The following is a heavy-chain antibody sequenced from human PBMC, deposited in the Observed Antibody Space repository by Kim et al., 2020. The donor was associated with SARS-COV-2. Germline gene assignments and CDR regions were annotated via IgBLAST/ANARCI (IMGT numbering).Heavy chain of an antibody. CDR3: ARGGGYIRGNRFDP. CDR2: INHSGST. J-gene: IGHJ5*02. Sequence: SETLSLTCAVYGGSFSGYYWSWIRQPPGKGLEWMGEINHSGSTNYNPSLKSRVTISVDTSKNQFSLKLISVTAADTAVYFFARGGGYIRGNRFDPWGQGTLVTVSS. CDR1: GGSFSGYY. V-gene: IGHV4-34*01. D-gene: IGHD1-26*01.